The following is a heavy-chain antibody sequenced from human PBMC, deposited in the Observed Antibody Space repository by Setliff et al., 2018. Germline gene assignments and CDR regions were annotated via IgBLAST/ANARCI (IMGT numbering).Heavy chain of an antibody. CDR2: IGPYNGNT. CDR1: GYTFTRYG. D-gene: IGHD2-8*01. Sequence: ASVKVSCKASGYTFTRYGISWVRQAPGKGFEWMGWIGPYNGNTYYAQKFQGRVAITTDTSTSTAYMELRSLRSDDTAVYYCLRLVRYCTKIACQATSGDEVWGLGTLVT. V-gene: IGHV1-18*01. CDR3: LRLVRYCTKIACQATSGDEV. J-gene: IGHJ4*02.